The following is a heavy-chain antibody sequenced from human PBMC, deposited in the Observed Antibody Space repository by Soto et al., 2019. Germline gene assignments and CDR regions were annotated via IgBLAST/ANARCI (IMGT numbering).Heavy chain of an antibody. CDR1: GGTFSSYT. D-gene: IGHD3-10*01. CDR3: ARDLRGADYYGSGSLWFDP. Sequence: QVQLVHSGAEVKKPGTSVKVSCRASGGTFSSYTISWVRQAPGQGLEWMGRIIPILGIANYAQKFQGRVTITADKSTSTAYMELSSLRSEDTAVYYCARDLRGADYYGSGSLWFDPWGQGTLVTVSS. V-gene: IGHV1-69*04. CDR2: IIPILGIA. J-gene: IGHJ5*02.